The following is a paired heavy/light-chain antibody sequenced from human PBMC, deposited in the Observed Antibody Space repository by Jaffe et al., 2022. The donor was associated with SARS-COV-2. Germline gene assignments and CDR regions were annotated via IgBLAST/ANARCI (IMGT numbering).Light chain of an antibody. CDR1: QSISAY. Sequence: DVRMTQSPSYLSAAVGDRVTITCRASQSISAYLSWYQQTPGKAPKLLIYAASSLQSGVPSRFSGSGSETDFTLTISNLQPEDFATYYCQQSYRIPYTFGQGTKLEIK. V-gene: IGKV1-39*01. CDR3: QQSYRIPYT. J-gene: IGKJ2*01. CDR2: AAS.
Heavy chain of an antibody. V-gene: IGHV1-69*01. CDR3: ARERQRRDLVGGSFFDF. D-gene: IGHD1-26*01. CDR2: IIPIIRTT. CDR1: GGTFTSYA. Sequence: QVQLVQSGAEVKKPGSSVKVSCMTSGGTFTSYAFHWVRQAPGQGLEWVGGIIPIIRTTHYAQRFEGRITINADESTGTVYMELRSLISEDTAVFFCARERQRRDLVGGSFFDFWGQGTLLTVSS. J-gene: IGHJ4*02.